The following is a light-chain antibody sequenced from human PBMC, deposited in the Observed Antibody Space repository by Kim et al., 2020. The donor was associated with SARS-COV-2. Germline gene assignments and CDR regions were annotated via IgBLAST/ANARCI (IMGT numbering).Light chain of an antibody. CDR3: QIWDIDTV. CDR2: RNN. V-gene: IGLV3-9*01. CDR1: NIGRKS. Sequence: VSVAQGRTASITCEGNNIGRKSVRWDQQRPGQAPVLVISRNNNRPSEIPERFSGSNSGDTATLTISRTQAGDEADYYCQIWDIDTVFGGGTQLTVL. J-gene: IGLJ2*01.